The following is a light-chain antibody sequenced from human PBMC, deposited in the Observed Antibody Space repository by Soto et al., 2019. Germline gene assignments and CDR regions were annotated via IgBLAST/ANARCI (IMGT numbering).Light chain of an antibody. Sequence: AIRMTQSPSSFSASTGDRVTITCRASQSISSSLAWYQQKPGKAPNLLIHAAPTLQSGVPSRFSGSGSGTAFSLTISCLQSEDFATYYCQQYYSYPLTFGGGTKVEIK. CDR2: AAP. J-gene: IGKJ4*01. CDR1: QSISSS. V-gene: IGKV1-8*01. CDR3: QQYYSYPLT.